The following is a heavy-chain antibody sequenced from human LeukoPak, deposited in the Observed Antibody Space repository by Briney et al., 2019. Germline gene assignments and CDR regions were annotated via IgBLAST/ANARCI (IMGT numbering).Heavy chain of an antibody. J-gene: IGHJ4*02. CDR2: IIPILGIA. V-gene: IGHV1-69*04. Sequence: GASVKVSCKASGYTFTSYGISWVRQAPGQGLEWMGRIIPILGIANYAQKFQGRVTITADKSTSTAYMELSSLRSEDTAVYYCAREGIAVALDYWGQGTLVTVSS. D-gene: IGHD6-19*01. CDR3: AREGIAVALDY. CDR1: GYTFTSYG.